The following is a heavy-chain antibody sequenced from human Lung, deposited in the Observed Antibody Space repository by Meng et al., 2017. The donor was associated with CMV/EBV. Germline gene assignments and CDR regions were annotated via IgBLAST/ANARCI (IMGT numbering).Heavy chain of an antibody. J-gene: IGHJ6*02. D-gene: IGHD5/OR15-5a*01. V-gene: IGHV4-31*03. CDR3: ARDSLYEPKYGTDV. CDR2: VFHTGAT. Sequence: LSCTVSGGSISSSSYYWSWIRQHPGKGPEWIGYVFHTGATYYSPSLNSRLTLSLDTSKNQFSLKLSSVTAADTAVYYCARDSLYEPKYGTDVWGQGTXVTVSS. CDR1: GGSISSSSYY.